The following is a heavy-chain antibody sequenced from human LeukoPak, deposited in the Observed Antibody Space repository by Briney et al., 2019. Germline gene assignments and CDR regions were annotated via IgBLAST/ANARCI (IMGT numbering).Heavy chain of an antibody. J-gene: IGHJ4*02. CDR1: GFTFSSYS. CDR3: ARADDSSGYTGGTFDY. V-gene: IGHV3-21*01. D-gene: IGHD3-22*01. CDR2: ISSSSSYI. Sequence: GSLRLSCAASGFTFSSYSMNWVRQAPGKELEWVSSISSSSSYIYYADSVKGRFTISRDNAKNSLYLQMNSLRAEDTAVYYCARADDSSGYTGGTFDYWGQGTLVTVSS.